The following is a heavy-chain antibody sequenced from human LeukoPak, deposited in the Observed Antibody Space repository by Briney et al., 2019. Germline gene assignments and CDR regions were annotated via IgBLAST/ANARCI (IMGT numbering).Heavy chain of an antibody. CDR2: IYHSGST. CDR3: ATGKYSSSWVDY. Sequence: SETLSLTCAVSGGSISSSHWWSWVRQPPGKGLEWIGEIYHSGSTNYNPSLKSRVTISVDKSKNQFSLKLSSVTAADTAVYYCATGKYSSSWVDYWGQGTLVTVSS. CDR1: GGSISSSHW. J-gene: IGHJ4*02. D-gene: IGHD6-13*01. V-gene: IGHV4-4*02.